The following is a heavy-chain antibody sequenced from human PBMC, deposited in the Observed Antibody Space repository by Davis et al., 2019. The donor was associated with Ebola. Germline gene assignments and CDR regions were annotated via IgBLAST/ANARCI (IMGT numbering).Heavy chain of an antibody. CDR3: ARDRGYTYGPDAIDI. CDR2: ISSSSSTL. CDR1: GFTFSRYS. V-gene: IGHV3-48*02. D-gene: IGHD5-18*01. J-gene: IGHJ3*02. Sequence: GESLKISCAASGFTFSRYSMNWVRQAPGKGLEWVSYISSSSSTLYYADSVKGRFTISRDNAKNALYLQMNSLRDEDTAVYYCARDRGYTYGPDAIDIWGQGTMVTVSS.